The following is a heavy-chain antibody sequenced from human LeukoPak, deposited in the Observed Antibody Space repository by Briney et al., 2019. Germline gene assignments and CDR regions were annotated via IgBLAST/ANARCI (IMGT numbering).Heavy chain of an antibody. CDR3: ARSITIFGVVEYYFDY. CDR1: GYTFTGYY. V-gene: IGHV1-2*02. J-gene: IGHJ4*02. CDR2: INPNSGGT. D-gene: IGHD3-3*01. Sequence: ASVKVSCKASGYTFTGYYMHWVRQAPGQGLEWMGWINPNSGGTNYAQKFQGRVTMTRDTSISTAYMELSRLRSDDTAVYYCARSITIFGVVEYYFDYWGQGTLVTVSS.